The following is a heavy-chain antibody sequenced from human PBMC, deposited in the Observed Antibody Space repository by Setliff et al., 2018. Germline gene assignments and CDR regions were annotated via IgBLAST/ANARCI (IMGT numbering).Heavy chain of an antibody. V-gene: IGHV4-38-2*02. CDR1: GYSISSGYY. CDR3: AREHGYSYGQTSYYYGMDV. CDR2: IYYSGST. J-gene: IGHJ6*02. Sequence: SETLSLTCAVSGYSISSGYYWGWIRQPPGKGLEWIGYIYYSGSTNYNPSLKSRVTISVDTSKNQFSLKLSSVTAADTAVYYCAREHGYSYGQTSYYYGMDVWGQGTTVTVSS. D-gene: IGHD5-18*01.